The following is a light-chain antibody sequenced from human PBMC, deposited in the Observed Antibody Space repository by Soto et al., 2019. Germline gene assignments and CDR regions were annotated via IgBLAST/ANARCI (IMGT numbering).Light chain of an antibody. Sequence: QAVLTQPASVSGSPGQSITISCTGTSSDVGSYNLVSWYQQHPGNAPKLMIYEGSKRPSGVSNRFFGSKSGNTASLTISGLQAEDEADYYCCSFARGSTLVFGGGTKVTVL. CDR1: SSDVGSYNL. V-gene: IGLV2-23*01. CDR2: EGS. CDR3: CSFARGSTLV. J-gene: IGLJ3*02.